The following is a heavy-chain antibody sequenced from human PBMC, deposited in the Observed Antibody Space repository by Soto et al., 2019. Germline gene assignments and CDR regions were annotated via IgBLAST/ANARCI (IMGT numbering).Heavy chain of an antibody. Sequence: PSATLSLTCTVSGGSISSYYWSWIRQPAGKGLEWIGRIYNSVSTNYNPSLKSRVTMSVDTSKNQFSLKLSSVTAADTAVYYCARAETHGDYFDYWGKGNLVTVSA. V-gene: IGHV4-4*07. CDR1: GGSISSYY. D-gene: IGHD3-10*01. J-gene: IGHJ4*02. CDR3: ARAETHGDYFDY. CDR2: IYNSVST.